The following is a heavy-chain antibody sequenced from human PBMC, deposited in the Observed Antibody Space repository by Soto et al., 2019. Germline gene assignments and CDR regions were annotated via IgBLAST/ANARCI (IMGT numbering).Heavy chain of an antibody. Sequence: GGSLRLSCAASGFTFSSYGMHWVRQAPGKGLEWVAVISYDGSNKYYADSVKGRFTISRDNSKNTLYLQMNSLRAEDTAVYYCAKDTDIVVVVAAIDSYWGQGTLVTVSS. CDR1: GFTFSSYG. CDR2: ISYDGSNK. CDR3: AKDTDIVVVVAAIDSY. D-gene: IGHD2-15*01. J-gene: IGHJ4*02. V-gene: IGHV3-30*18.